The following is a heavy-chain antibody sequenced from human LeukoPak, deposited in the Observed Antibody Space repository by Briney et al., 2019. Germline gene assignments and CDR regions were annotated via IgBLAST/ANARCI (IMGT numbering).Heavy chain of an antibody. CDR2: ISSSSSYI. J-gene: IGHJ5*02. D-gene: IGHD4-17*01. V-gene: IGHV3-21*01. CDR3: ARRVTSGGAGYNWFDP. Sequence: PGGSLRLSCAASEFTFSSYAMHWVRQAPGKGLEWVSSISSSSSYIYYADSVKGRFTISRDNAKNSLYLQMNSLRAEDTAVYYCARRVTSGGAGYNWFDPWGQGTLVTVSS. CDR1: EFTFSSYA.